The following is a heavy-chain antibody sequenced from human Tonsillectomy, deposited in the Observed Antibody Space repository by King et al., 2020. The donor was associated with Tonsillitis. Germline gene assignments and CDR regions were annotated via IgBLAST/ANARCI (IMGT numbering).Heavy chain of an antibody. CDR2: VSGSGGST. D-gene: IGHD4-11*01. CDR3: AKDLMTTVTSLNSAAIDH. CDR1: GFTFCNYA. Sequence: VQLVESGGGSVQPGGSLRLSCAASGFTFCNYAMNWVRQAPGKGLEWVSGVSGSGGSTYYADSVKGRFTVSRDNSKNTLFLQMNSPRAEDTAVYYCAKDLMTTVTSLNSAAIDHWGQGTLVTVSS. V-gene: IGHV3-23*04. J-gene: IGHJ4*02.